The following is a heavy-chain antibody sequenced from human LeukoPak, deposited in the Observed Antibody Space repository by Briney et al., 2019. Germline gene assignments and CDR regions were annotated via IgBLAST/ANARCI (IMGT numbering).Heavy chain of an antibody. V-gene: IGHV4-31*03. CDR2: IYYSGST. J-gene: IGHJ4*02. Sequence: PSETLSLTCTVSGGSISSGGYYWSWIRQHPGKGLEWIGYIYYSGSTYYNPSLKSRVTISVDTSKNQFSLKLSSVTAADTAVYYCARVGISDGAGTNYFDYWGQGTPVTVSS. D-gene: IGHD6-19*01. CDR3: ARVGISDGAGTNYFDY. CDR1: GGSISSGGYY.